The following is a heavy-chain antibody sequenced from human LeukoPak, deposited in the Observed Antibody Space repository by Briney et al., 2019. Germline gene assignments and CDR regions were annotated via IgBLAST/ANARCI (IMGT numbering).Heavy chain of an antibody. CDR2: IIPIFGTA. V-gene: IGHV1-69*05. D-gene: IGHD6-6*01. Sequence: SVTVSCKASGGTFSSYAISWVRQAPGQGLEWMGGIIPIFGTANYAQKFQGRVTITTDESTSTAYMELSSLRSEDTAVYYCARGSIAARPGEDWGQGTLVTVSS. CDR3: ARGSIAARPGED. CDR1: GGTFSSYA. J-gene: IGHJ4*02.